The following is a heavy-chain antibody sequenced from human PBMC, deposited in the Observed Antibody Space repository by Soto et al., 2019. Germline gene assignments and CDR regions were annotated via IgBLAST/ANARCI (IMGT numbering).Heavy chain of an antibody. J-gene: IGHJ4*02. D-gene: IGHD4-17*01. CDR1: GGSISRSSYY. CDR3: ARHDYGGFGL. V-gene: IGHV4-39*01. CDR2: IYYSGST. Sequence: QLQLQESGPGLVKPSETLSLTCTVSGGSISRSSYYWGWIRQPPGKGLEWIGSIYYSGSTYYNTYLKSRVPISVDTSKNQFSLKLISVAAADAAVYYCARHDYGGFGLWGQGTLVTVSS.